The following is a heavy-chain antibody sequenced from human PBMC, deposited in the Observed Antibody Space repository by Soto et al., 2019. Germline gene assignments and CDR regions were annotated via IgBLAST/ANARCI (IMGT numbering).Heavy chain of an antibody. CDR2: ISAFNGYA. V-gene: IGHV1-18*04. J-gene: IGHJ5*01. CDR3: SKNGTSWFAS. CDR1: GYTFTSYY. D-gene: IGHD1-1*01. Sequence: ASVKVSCKASGYTFTSYYMHWVRQAPGQGLEWMGRISAFNGYAHYAQKFQGRVSMTADTLTSTAYMELRGLRSDDTAMYYCSKNGTSWFASWGQGTPVTVSS.